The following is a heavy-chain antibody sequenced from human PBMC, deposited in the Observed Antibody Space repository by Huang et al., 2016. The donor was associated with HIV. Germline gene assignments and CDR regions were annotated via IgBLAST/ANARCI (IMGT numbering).Heavy chain of an antibody. V-gene: IGHV5-51*01. J-gene: IGHJ6*02. CDR1: GYSFAKYW. D-gene: IGHD5-18*01. CDR2: FDPYDSDT. Sequence: EEQLVQSGAEVKKPGESLKISCEGSGYSFAKYWIGWVRQLPGKGLEWMGIFDPYDSDTRYSPSFQGQVSISAEKSISTAYLQWSSLKASDTAMYYCARLDTARNYYYYGLDVWGQGTSVIVSS. CDR3: ARLDTARNYYYYGLDV.